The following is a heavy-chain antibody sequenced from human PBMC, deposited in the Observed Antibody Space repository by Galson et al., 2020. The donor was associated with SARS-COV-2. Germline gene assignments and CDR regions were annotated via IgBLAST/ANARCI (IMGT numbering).Heavy chain of an antibody. CDR2: IWYNGINK. CDR3: AREYLEAPGSRSDAFEI. V-gene: IGHV3-33*02. D-gene: IGHD3-10*01. CDR1: GFTFSRYA. J-gene: IGHJ3*02. Sequence: GGSLRLSCAASGFTFSRYALHWVRQAPGKGPEWVAVIWYNGINKYYADSLKARISISRDNSTNTLFLPLNSPRADDTAVYYCAREYLEAPGSRSDAFEIGGQGTMVTVPS.